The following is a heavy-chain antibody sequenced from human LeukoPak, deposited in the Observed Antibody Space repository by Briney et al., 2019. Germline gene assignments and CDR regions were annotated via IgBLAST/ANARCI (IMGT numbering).Heavy chain of an antibody. V-gene: IGHV3-66*04. D-gene: IGHD5-18*01. Sequence: GGSLRLSCAASGFTVSSNYMSWVRQAPGKGLEWVSVIYSGGSTYYADSVKGRFTIPRDNSKNTLYLQMNSLRAEDTAVYYCGRQGYSYGYDAFDIWGQGTMVTVSS. CDR2: IYSGGST. CDR3: GRQGYSYGYDAFDI. CDR1: GFTVSSNY. J-gene: IGHJ3*02.